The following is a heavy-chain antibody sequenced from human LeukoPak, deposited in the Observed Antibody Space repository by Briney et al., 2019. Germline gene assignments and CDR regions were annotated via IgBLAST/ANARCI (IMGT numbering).Heavy chain of an antibody. Sequence: SETLSLTCTVSGGSISSYYRSWIRQPPGQGLEWIGYIYYSGSTNYNPSLKSRVTISVDTSKNQFSLKLSSVTAADTAVYYCARDRFYYYGMDVWGKGTTVTVSS. J-gene: IGHJ6*04. CDR2: IYYSGST. CDR3: ARDRFYYYGMDV. CDR1: GGSISSYY. V-gene: IGHV4-59*01.